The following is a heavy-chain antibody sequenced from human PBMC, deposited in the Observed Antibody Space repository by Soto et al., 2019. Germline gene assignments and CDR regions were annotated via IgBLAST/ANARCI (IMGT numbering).Heavy chain of an antibody. J-gene: IGHJ4*02. D-gene: IGHD3-10*01. CDR2: ISGSGGST. CDR3: AKGNESYGSGALDY. Sequence: GGSLRLSCAASGFTFSSYAMSWVRQAPGKGLEWVSSISGSGGSTYYADSVKGRFTISRDNSKNTLYLQMNSLRAEDTAVYYCAKGNESYGSGALDYWGQGTLVTVSS. CDR1: GFTFSSYA. V-gene: IGHV3-23*01.